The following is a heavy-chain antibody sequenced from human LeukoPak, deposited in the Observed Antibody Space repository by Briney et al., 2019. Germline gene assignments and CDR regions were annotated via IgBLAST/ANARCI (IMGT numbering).Heavy chain of an antibody. CDR2: IIPICGMS. V-gene: IGHV1-69*04. Sequence: GAWVKVSCKASGGTFSSYAISWVRQAPGQGLEWMGRIIPICGMSNYAQKFQGRVTITAEKSTSTAYMEWSSLGSEATAVYYFARVMRTRNHLIDYWGQGGLVTASS. J-gene: IGHJ4*02. CDR1: GGTFSSYA. D-gene: IGHD1-14*01. CDR3: ARVMRTRNHLIDY.